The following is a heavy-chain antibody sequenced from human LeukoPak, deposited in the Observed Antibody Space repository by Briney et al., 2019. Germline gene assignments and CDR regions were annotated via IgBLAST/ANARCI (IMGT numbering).Heavy chain of an antibody. CDR1: GFTFSDYY. CDR2: ISSSGSTI. Sequence: GGSLRLSCAASGFTFSDYYMSWIRQAPWKGREWVSYISSSGSTIYYADSVKGRFTISRNNAKNSLYLQMNSLRAGDTAVYYCARVRNDYGDYWGQGTLVTVSS. J-gene: IGHJ4*02. CDR3: ARVRNDYGDY. V-gene: IGHV3-11*04.